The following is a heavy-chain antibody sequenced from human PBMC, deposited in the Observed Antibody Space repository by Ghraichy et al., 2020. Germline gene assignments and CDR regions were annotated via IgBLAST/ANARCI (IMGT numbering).Heavy chain of an antibody. CDR3: AKDGGGIGEGGFYV. Sequence: GGSLRLSCVVSEFTFDGYPMNWVRQAPGKGLEWVSNLGADVRSTFYADSVKGRFTISRDKSKRKMYIQMNSLNADDTAVYYCAKDGGGIGEGGFYVWGQGTKVTLFS. V-gene: IGHV3-23*01. J-gene: IGHJ3*01. CDR1: EFTFDGYP. CDR2: LGADVRST. D-gene: IGHD3-10*01.